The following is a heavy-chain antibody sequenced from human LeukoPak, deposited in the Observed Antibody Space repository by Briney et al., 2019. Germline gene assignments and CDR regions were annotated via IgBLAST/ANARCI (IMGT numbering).Heavy chain of an antibody. Sequence: SETLSLTCAVYGGSFSGYYWSWIRQPPGKGLEWIGEINHSGSTNYNPSLKSRVTISVDTSKNQFSLKLSSVTAADTAVYFCARGRISNWGFEGTLFDAWGQGVLVTVSS. V-gene: IGHV4-34*01. CDR2: INHSGST. J-gene: IGHJ4*02. CDR1: GGSFSGYY. D-gene: IGHD7-27*01. CDR3: ARGRISNWGFEGTLFDA.